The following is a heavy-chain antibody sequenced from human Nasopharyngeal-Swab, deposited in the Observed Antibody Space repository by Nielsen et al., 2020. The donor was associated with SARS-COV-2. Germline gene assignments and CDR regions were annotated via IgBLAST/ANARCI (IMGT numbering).Heavy chain of an antibody. Sequence: GSLRLSCTVSGGSISSYYWSWIRQPPGKGLEWIGYIYYSGSTNYNPSLKSRVTISVDTSKNQFSLKLSSVTAADTAVYYCASGYRGKTCSGGSCHSGDYWGQGTLVTVSS. V-gene: IGHV4-59*01. CDR1: GGSISSYY. CDR2: IYYSGST. CDR3: ASGYRGKTCSGGSCHSGDY. J-gene: IGHJ4*02. D-gene: IGHD2-15*01.